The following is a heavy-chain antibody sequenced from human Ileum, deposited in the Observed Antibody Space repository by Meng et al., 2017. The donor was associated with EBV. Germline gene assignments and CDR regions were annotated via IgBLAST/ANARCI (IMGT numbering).Heavy chain of an antibody. J-gene: IGHJ4*02. CDR2: ISVSGTRK. V-gene: IGHV3-23*01. CDR1: GFSFSSYA. Sequence: VEMLGAGGGPRRPGGSWSLSCVASGFSFSSYALTWVRQDPGKGLEWVSGISVSGTRKSYADSVKGRFIISRDNTENAIYLQMHSLRVEDTATYYCTYAPLGYWGQGTVVTVSS. D-gene: IGHD2-2*01. CDR3: TYAPLGY.